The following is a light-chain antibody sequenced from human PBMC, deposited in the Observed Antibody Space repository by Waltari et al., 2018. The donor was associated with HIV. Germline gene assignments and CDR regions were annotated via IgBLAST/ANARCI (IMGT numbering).Light chain of an antibody. V-gene: IGLV2-23*01. Sequence: QSALTQPASVSGSPGQSITISCTGTSSDVGTYSLVSWYQHHPGKAPKLMIYEGNKRPSGVANRFSVSKSGNTASLTISGLQAEDEADYYCSSYTSFSTVLFGGGTKLTV. CDR2: EGN. CDR1: SSDVGTYSL. J-gene: IGLJ2*01. CDR3: SSYTSFSTVL.